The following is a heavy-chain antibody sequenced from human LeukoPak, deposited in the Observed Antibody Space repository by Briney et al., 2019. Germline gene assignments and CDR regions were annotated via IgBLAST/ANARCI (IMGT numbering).Heavy chain of an antibody. V-gene: IGHV3-23*01. Sequence: GGSLRLSCAASGFTFSSYAMSWVRQAPGKGLEWVSAISGSGGSTYYADSVKGRFTISRDNSKNTLYLQMNSLRAEDTAVYYCANVREVGARPFDYWGQETLVTVSS. CDR2: ISGSGGST. CDR3: ANVREVGARPFDY. D-gene: IGHD1-26*01. J-gene: IGHJ4*02. CDR1: GFTFSSYA.